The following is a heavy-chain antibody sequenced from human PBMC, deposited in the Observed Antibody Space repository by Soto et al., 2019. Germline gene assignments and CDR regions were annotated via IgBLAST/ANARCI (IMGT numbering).Heavy chain of an antibody. D-gene: IGHD1-26*01. CDR2: ISYDGSNK. CDR1: GFTFSSYA. V-gene: IGHV3-30-3*01. CDR3: ARDVFPPWDRVGATQGFWVN. J-gene: IGHJ4*02. Sequence: GGSLRLSCAASGFTFSSYAMHWVRQAPGKGLEWVAVISYDGSNKYYADSVKGRFTISRDNSKNTLYLQMNSLRAEDTAVYYCARDVFPPWDRVGATQGFWVNWGQGTLVTVSS.